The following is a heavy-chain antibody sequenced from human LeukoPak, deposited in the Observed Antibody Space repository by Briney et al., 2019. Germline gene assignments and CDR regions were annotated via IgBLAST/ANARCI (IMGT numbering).Heavy chain of an antibody. J-gene: IGHJ3*02. D-gene: IGHD2-2*01. CDR3: AKDEEVSIVPDAFDI. V-gene: IGHV3-30*02. CDR1: GFTFSSYG. CDR2: IRYDGSNK. Sequence: GGSLGLSCAASGFTFSSYGMHWVRQAPGKGLEWVAFIRYDGSNKYYADSVKGRFTISRDNSKNTLYLQMNSLRAEDTAVYYCAKDEEVSIVPDAFDIWGQGTMVTVSS.